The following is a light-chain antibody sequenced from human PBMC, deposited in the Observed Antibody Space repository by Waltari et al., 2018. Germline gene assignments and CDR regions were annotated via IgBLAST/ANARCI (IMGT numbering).Light chain of an antibody. CDR2: GAS. Sequence: ELVMTQSPATLSVSPGERATLSCRASQSVSSNLAWYQQKPGQAPRLLIYGASTRATGIPARFSGSGSGTEFTLTISSLQSEDFAVYYCQQYNNWPPLFTFGPGTKVAIK. V-gene: IGKV3D-15*01. J-gene: IGKJ3*01. CDR3: QQYNNWPPLFT. CDR1: QSVSSN.